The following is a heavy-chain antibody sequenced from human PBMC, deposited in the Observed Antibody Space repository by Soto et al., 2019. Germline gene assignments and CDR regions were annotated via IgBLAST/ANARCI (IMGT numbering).Heavy chain of an antibody. CDR1: GYTFTSYY. D-gene: IGHD2-2*01. V-gene: IGHV1-46*01. CDR2: INPSGATT. J-gene: IGHJ4*02. Sequence: QVSLVQSGAEVKKPGASVKVSCKASGYTFTSYYVHWVRQAPGQGLEWMGIINPSGATTTYAQNSQGRVAMTRDASTSPAYTELRSLRSEDTAVYYCARRDCFSSSCYFKYWGQGTLVTVSS. CDR3: ARRDCFSSSCYFKY.